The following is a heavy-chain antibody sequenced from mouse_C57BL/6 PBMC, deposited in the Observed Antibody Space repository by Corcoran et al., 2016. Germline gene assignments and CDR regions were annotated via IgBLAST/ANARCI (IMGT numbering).Heavy chain of an antibody. Sequence: QIQLVQSGPELKKPGETVKISCKASGYTFTTYGISWVKQAPGKGLKWMGWINTHSGVPTYADDFKGRFAFSLDTSASTAYLQINNLKNEDTATYFCARLGSNYLAYWGQGTLVTVSA. V-gene: IGHV9-3*01. CDR1: GYTFTTYG. J-gene: IGHJ3*01. CDR3: ARLGSNYLAY. CDR2: INTHSGVP. D-gene: IGHD2-5*01.